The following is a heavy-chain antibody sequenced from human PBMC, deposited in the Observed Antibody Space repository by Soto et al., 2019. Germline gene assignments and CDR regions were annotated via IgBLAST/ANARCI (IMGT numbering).Heavy chain of an antibody. Sequence: SSETLSLTCTVSGGSISSYYWSWIRQPPGKGLEWIGYIYYSGSTNYNPSLKSRVTISVDTSKNQFSLKLSSVTAADTAVYYCARDSSGWSGGDNWFDPWGQGTLVTVSS. CDR1: GGSISSYY. J-gene: IGHJ5*02. CDR2: IYYSGST. D-gene: IGHD6-19*01. V-gene: IGHV4-59*01. CDR3: ARDSSGWSGGDNWFDP.